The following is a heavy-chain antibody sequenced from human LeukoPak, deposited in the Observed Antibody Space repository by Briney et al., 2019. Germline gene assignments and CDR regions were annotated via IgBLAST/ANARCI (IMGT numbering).Heavy chain of an antibody. V-gene: IGHV3-30*18. CDR1: GFTFNNYG. CDR3: AKDHYGDFFRGMDV. J-gene: IGHJ6*02. Sequence: GGSLRLSCAASGFTFNNYGMHWVRQAPGKGLEWVAVLSYDGSNEYYADSVKGRFTISRDDSKNTVYLQMNSVRAEDTAVYYCAKDHYGDFFRGMDVWGQGTTVTVSS. D-gene: IGHD4-17*01. CDR2: LSYDGSNE.